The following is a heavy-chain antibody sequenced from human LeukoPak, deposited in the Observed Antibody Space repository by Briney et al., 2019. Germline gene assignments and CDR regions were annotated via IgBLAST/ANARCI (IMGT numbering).Heavy chain of an antibody. V-gene: IGHV3-20*04. D-gene: IGHD6-19*01. CDR1: GFTFDDYG. J-gene: IGHJ4*02. Sequence: GGSLRLSCAASGFTFDDYGMSWVRQAPGKGLEWVSGINWNGGSTGYADSVKGRFTISRDNAKNSLYLQMNSLRAEDTALYYCARHSSSGWYSDYFDYWGQGTLSPSPQ. CDR3: ARHSSSGWYSDYFDY. CDR2: INWNGGST.